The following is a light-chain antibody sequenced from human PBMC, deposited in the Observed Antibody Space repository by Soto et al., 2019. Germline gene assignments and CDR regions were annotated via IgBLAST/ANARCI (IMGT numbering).Light chain of an antibody. V-gene: IGKV3-15*01. CDR2: GAS. Sequence: EIVMTQYPATLSLSLGERVALSCRASQSVSSNLAWYQQKPGQAPRLLIFGASTRATGIPARFSGSGSGTEFTLTISSLQSEDFAVYYCQQYNKWPPITFGQGTLLEIK. CDR3: QQYNKWPPIT. CDR1: QSVSSN. J-gene: IGKJ5*01.